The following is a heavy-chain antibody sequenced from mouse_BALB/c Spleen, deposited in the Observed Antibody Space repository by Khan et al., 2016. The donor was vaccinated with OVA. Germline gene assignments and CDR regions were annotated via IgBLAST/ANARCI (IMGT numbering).Heavy chain of an antibody. CDR1: GYSITSDFA. D-gene: IGHD2-13*01. CDR3: SRSLYYSDSYAMDY. CDR2: ISSTGST. V-gene: IGHV3-2*02. Sequence: VQLKQSGPGLVKPSQSLSLTCTVTGYSITSDFAWNWIRQFPGNKLEWMGYISSTGSTSYSPSLKSRISITRDTSKNQFFLHLNSVTTEDTATYYWSRSLYYSDSYAMDYWGQGTSVTVSS. J-gene: IGHJ4*01.